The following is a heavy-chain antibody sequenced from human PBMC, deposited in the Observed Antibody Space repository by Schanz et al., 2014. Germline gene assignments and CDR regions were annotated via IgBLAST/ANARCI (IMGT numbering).Heavy chain of an antibody. J-gene: IGHJ5*02. Sequence: QVQLQESGPGLVKPSGTLSLTCAVSGDSITSNRWWSWVRQPPGKGLEWIGEIYHSGRTNYDPSLKSRVTISMDNSNNQLSLKVSSVPAADTAIYYCARGDISGYNGGLMDTCGQGTLVTVSS. V-gene: IGHV4-4*02. CDR2: IYHSGRT. D-gene: IGHD5-12*01. CDR3: ARGDISGYNGGLMDT. CDR1: GDSITSNRW.